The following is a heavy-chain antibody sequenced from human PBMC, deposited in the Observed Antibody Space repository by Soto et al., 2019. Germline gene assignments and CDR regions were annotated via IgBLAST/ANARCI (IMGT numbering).Heavy chain of an antibody. V-gene: IGHV1-18*04. CDR1: GYTFTSYG. CDR3: ARDFWIFGVDTRDRFAP. J-gene: IGHJ5*02. CDR2: ISAYNGNT. Sequence: ASVKVSCKASGYTFTSYGISWLRQAHGQGLEWMGWISAYNGNTKYAHKIQGRVTMTTDTSTSTAYMELRXLRSDDTAVYYCARDFWIFGVDTRDRFAPWGQGTSVTGPS. D-gene: IGHD3-3*01.